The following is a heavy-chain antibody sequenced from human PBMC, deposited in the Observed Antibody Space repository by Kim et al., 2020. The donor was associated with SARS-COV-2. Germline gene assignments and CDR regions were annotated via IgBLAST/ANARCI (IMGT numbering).Heavy chain of an antibody. CDR2: ISWNSGSI. J-gene: IGHJ1*01. CDR3: APLDFAMTQH. Sequence: GGSLRLSRAASGFTFDDYAMHWVRQAPGKGLEWVSGISWNSGSIGYADSVKGRFTISRDNAKNSLYLQMNSLRAEDTALYYCAPLDFAMTQHWGQGTLVTVSS. CDR1: GFTFDDYA. V-gene: IGHV3-9*01.